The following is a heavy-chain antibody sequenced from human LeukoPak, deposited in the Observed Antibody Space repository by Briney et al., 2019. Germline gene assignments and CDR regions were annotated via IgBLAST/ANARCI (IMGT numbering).Heavy chain of an antibody. J-gene: IGHJ6*04. CDR3: AELGITMIGGV. Sequence: GGSLRLSCAASGFTLSSYWMGWVRQAPGKGLEWVANIKEDGSEKYYADSVKGRFTISRDNAKNSLYLQMSSLRAEDTAVYYCAELGITMIGGVWGKGTTVTISS. CDR2: IKEDGSEK. D-gene: IGHD3-10*02. CDR1: GFTLSSYW. V-gene: IGHV3-7*01.